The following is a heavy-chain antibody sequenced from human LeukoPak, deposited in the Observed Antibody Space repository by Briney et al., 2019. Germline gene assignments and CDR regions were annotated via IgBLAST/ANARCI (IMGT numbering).Heavy chain of an antibody. Sequence: GGSLRLSCAASGFTFSSYNMNWVRQAPGKGLEWVSIISSSSSYIYYADSVKGRFTISRDNAKNSLYLQVNSLRAEDTAVYYCARALTPSSGWLRYWGQGTLVTVSS. CDR1: GFTFSSYN. CDR2: ISSSSSYI. V-gene: IGHV3-21*01. D-gene: IGHD6-19*01. J-gene: IGHJ4*02. CDR3: ARALTPSSGWLRY.